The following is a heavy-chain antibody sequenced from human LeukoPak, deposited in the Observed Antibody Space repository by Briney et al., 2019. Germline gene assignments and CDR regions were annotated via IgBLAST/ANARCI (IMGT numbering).Heavy chain of an antibody. V-gene: IGHV3-49*04. CDR2: IRSKAYGGTI. CDR1: GFSFGDYA. Sequence: PGGSLRLSCTASGFSFGDYAVSWVRQAPGKGLEWVGFIRSKAYGGTIEYAASVKGRFTVSRDDSKSIAYLQMNTLKTEDTAVYYCSRAGYPGDYCFDYWGQGTLVTVSS. J-gene: IGHJ4*02. D-gene: IGHD3-16*01. CDR3: SRAGYPGDYCFDY.